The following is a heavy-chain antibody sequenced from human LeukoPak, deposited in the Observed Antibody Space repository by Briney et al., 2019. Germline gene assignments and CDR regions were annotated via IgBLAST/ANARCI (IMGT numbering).Heavy chain of an antibody. J-gene: IGHJ4*02. D-gene: IGHD3-22*01. V-gene: IGHV3-64D*09. CDR3: VKAILFGSGSYYAD. CDR1: GFTFSNFP. CDR2: VSSDGGST. Sequence: GGSLRLSCSASGFTFSNFPMHWVRQAPGKGLEYVSAVSSDGGSTYYADSVRGRFTISRDNSKNTLSLQMGSLRAEDTAVYYCVKAILFGSGSYYADWGQGTLVTVFS.